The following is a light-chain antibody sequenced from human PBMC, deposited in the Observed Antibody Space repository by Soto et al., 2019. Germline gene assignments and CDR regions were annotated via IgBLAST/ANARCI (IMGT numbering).Light chain of an antibody. CDR3: QSYDSSLRGYV. Sequence: QSVLTQPPSVSGAPGQRVTISCTGSSSNIGAGYDVQWYQQLPGTAHKLLIYGNSNRPSGVPDRFAGSKSGTSASLAITGLQAEDEADYYCQSYDSSLRGYVFATGTKVSVL. CDR1: SSNIGAGYD. J-gene: IGLJ1*01. V-gene: IGLV1-40*01. CDR2: GNS.